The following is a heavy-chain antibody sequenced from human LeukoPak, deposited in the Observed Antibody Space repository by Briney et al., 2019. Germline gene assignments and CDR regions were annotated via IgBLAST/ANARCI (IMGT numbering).Heavy chain of an antibody. CDR2: IYYSGST. CDR1: GGSISSSSYY. CDR3: ASLIAAALRGAFDI. Sequence: SETLSLTCTVSGGSISSSSYYWGWIRQPPGKGLEWIGSIYYSGSTYYNPSLKSRVTISVDTSKNQFSMKLSSVTAADTAVYYCASLIAAALRGAFDIWGQGTMVTVSS. V-gene: IGHV4-39*01. D-gene: IGHD6-13*01. J-gene: IGHJ3*02.